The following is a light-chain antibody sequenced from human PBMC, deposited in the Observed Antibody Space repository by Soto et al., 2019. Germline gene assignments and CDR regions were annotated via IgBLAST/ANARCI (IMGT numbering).Light chain of an antibody. CDR2: GAS. J-gene: IGKJ4*01. V-gene: IGKV3-20*01. CDR1: QSVTSSY. Sequence: EIVLTQSPGTLSLSPGERVTLSCRASQSVTSSYIAWYQQKSGQAPRLLLYGASSRATGIPDRFSGSGSGTDFTLTISRLEPEDFAVYYCQQYGSSPLTFGGGTKVDIK. CDR3: QQYGSSPLT.